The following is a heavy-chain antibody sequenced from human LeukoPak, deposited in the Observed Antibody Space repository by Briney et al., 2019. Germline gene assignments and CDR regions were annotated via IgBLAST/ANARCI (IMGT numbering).Heavy chain of an antibody. J-gene: IGHJ5*02. CDR1: GGSISGYY. CDR2: IYYSGRT. D-gene: IGHD6-13*01. V-gene: IGHV4-59*01. Sequence: SETLSLTCTVSGGSISGYYWSWIRQPPGKGLEGSGDIYYSGRTNYNPSLKSRVTISVDTSKNQFSLKLSSVTAADTAVYYCARGCSAGTPHNWFGPWGQGTLVTVSS. CDR3: ARGCSAGTPHNWFGP.